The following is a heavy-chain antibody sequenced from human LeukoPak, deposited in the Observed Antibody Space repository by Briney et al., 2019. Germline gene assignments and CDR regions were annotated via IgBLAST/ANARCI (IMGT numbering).Heavy chain of an antibody. D-gene: IGHD5-24*01. CDR2: ISYTGSA. J-gene: IGHJ4*02. V-gene: IGHV4-59*01. CDR3: ARGRWLQYYFDY. Sequence: SVTLSLTCTVSGGSLSSYYWSWIRQPAGKGLEWIGYISYTGSANYNPSLKSRVSISVDTTRSHFSLRLSSVTAADTAVYYCARGRWLQYYFDYWGQGTLVTVSS. CDR1: GGSLSSYY.